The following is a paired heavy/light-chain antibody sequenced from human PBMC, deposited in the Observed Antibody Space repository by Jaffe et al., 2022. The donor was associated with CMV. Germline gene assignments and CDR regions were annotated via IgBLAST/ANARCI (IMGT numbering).Heavy chain of an antibody. V-gene: IGHV3-21*01. J-gene: IGHJ3*02. CDR3: ASLMITFGGVIARGDAFDI. Sequence: EVQLVESGGGLVKPGGSLRLSCAASGFTFSSYSMNWVRQAPGKGLEWVSSISSSSSYIYYADSVKGRFTISRDNAKNSLYLQMNSLRAEDTAVYYCASLMITFGGVIARGDAFDIWGQGTMVTVSS. D-gene: IGHD3-16*02. CDR2: ISSSSSYI. CDR1: GFTFSSYS.
Light chain of an antibody. J-gene: IGLJ2*01. CDR3: QSADSSGTYR. CDR2: KDS. CDR1: ALPKQY. Sequence: SYELTQPPSVSVSPGQTARITCSGDALPKQYAYWYQQKPGQAPVLVIYKDSERPSGIPERFSGSSSGTTVTLTISGVQAEDEADYYCQSADSSGTYRFGGGTKLTVL. V-gene: IGLV3-25*03.